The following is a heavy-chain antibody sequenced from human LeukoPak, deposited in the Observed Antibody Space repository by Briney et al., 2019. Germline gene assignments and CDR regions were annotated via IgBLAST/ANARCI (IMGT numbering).Heavy chain of an antibody. CDR2: INPSGGST. V-gene: IGHV1-46*01. D-gene: IGHD1-26*01. CDR1: GYTFTNYY. J-gene: IGHJ5*02. Sequence: ASVTVSFKASGYTFTNYYIHWVRQAPGQGLECMGIINPSGGSTSYAQKFQGRVTMTRDMSTSKVYMELSSLRSEDTAVYYCARGGVGATTYVWFDPWGQGTLVTVSS. CDR3: ARGGVGATTYVWFDP.